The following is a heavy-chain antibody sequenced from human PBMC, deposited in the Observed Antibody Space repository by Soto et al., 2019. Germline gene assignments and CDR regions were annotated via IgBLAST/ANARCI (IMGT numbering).Heavy chain of an antibody. CDR1: GGPLSSYA. D-gene: IGHD2-21*01. J-gene: IGHJ3*02. Sequence: VKVSCKASGGPLSSYAISWVRQAPGQGLEWMGGIVTLCGTANYAQKFQGRVSITADESTSTAYMELSSLRSEDTAVYYCEARLECDWPDAFDIWSQGTLVTL. CDR3: EARLECDWPDAFDI. CDR2: IVTLCGTA. V-gene: IGHV1-69*19.